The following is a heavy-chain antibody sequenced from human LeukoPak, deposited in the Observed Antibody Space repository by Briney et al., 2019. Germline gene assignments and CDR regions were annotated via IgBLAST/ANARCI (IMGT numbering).Heavy chain of an antibody. CDR3: ARRGTGLDWFDP. D-gene: IGHD1-1*01. V-gene: IGHV4-39*07. CDR2: SDYSGNT. Sequence: KPSETLSLTCTVSGDSISNYYWDWIRQPPGKGLEWIGGSDYSGNTYYNPSLKSRVTISVDTSKNQFSLKLSSVTAADTAVYYCARRGTGLDWFDPWGQGTLVTVSS. CDR1: GDSISNYY. J-gene: IGHJ5*02.